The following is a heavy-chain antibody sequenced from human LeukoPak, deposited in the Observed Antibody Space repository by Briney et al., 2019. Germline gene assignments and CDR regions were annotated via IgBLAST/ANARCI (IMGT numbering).Heavy chain of an antibody. CDR2: ITSSSSYI. CDR1: GFTFTSYN. V-gene: IGHV3-21*06. J-gene: IGHJ6*04. Sequence: GGSLRLSCAASGFTFTSYNMNWVRQAPGKGLEWVSSITSSSSYIYYADSVKGRFTISRDNAKNSLYLQMDSLRAEDTAVYYCAELGITMIGGVWGKGTTVTISS. CDR3: AELGITMIGGV. D-gene: IGHD3-10*02.